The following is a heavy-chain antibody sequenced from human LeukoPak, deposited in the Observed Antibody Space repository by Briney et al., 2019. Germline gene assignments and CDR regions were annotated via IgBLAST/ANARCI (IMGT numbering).Heavy chain of an antibody. CDR3: ARSRYYYGSGSYAGTVYYYYGMDV. CDR1: GFTFSSYA. D-gene: IGHD3-10*01. J-gene: IGHJ6*02. V-gene: IGHV3-23*01. CDR2: ISGSGGST. Sequence: PGGSLRLSCAASGFTFSSYAMSWVRQAPGKGLEWVSAISGSGGSTYYADSVKGRFTISRDNSKNTLYLQMGSLRAEDMAVYYCARSRYYYGSGSYAGTVYYYYGMDVWGQGTTVTVSS.